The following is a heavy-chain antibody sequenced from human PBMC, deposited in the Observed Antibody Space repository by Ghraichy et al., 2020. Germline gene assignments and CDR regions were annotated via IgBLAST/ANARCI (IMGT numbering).Heavy chain of an antibody. CDR2: IYYSGST. J-gene: IGHJ4*02. CDR3: ASQSGTMIVVVPYYFDY. Sequence: SETLSLTCTVSGGSISSSSYYWGWIRQPPGKGLEWIGSIYYSGSTYYNPSLKSRVTISVDTSKNQFSLKLSSVTAADTAVYYCASQSGTMIVVVPYYFDYWGQGTLVTVSS. D-gene: IGHD3-22*01. V-gene: IGHV4-39*01. CDR1: GGSISSSSYY.